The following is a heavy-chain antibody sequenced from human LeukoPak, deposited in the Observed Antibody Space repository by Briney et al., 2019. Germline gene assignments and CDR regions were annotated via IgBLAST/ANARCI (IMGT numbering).Heavy chain of an antibody. Sequence: SETLSLTCTVSGGSISSSSYYWGWIRQPPGKGLEWIGSIYYSGSTYYNPSLKSRVTISVDTSKNQFSLKLSSVTAADTAVYYCARALPPPGIAVAGLLYYFDYWGQGTLVTVSS. D-gene: IGHD6-19*01. V-gene: IGHV4-39*07. CDR3: ARALPPPGIAVAGLLYYFDY. CDR1: GGSISSSSYY. J-gene: IGHJ4*02. CDR2: IYYSGST.